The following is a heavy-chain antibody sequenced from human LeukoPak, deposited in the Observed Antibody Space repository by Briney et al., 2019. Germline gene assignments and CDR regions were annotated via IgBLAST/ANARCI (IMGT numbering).Heavy chain of an antibody. V-gene: IGHV2-5*02. CDR2: IDWDDDK. CDR3: AHRYQRGFVGQGIYYFDY. Sequence: SGPTLVKPTPTLTLTCTFSGFSLSTSGVGVGWIRQPPGKALEWLPLIDWDDDKRYSPSLKSRLTITKDTSKNQVVLTMTNMDPVDTATYYCAHRYQRGFVGQGIYYFDYWGQGTLVTVSS. CDR1: GFSLSTSGVG. J-gene: IGHJ4*02. D-gene: IGHD2-21*01.